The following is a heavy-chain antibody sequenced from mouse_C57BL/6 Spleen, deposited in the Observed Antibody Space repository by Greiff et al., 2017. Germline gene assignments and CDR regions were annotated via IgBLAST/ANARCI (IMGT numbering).Heavy chain of an antibody. V-gene: IGHV2-2*01. CDR2: IWSGGST. CDR1: GFSLTSYG. CDR3: ARSGNYVGYYARDY. J-gene: IGHJ4*01. D-gene: IGHD2-1*01. Sequence: QVQLKESGPGLVQPSQSLSITCTVSGFSLTSYGVHWVRQSPGKGLEWLGVIWSGGSTDYNAAFISRLSISKDNSKSQVFFKMNSLQADDTAIYYCARSGNYVGYYARDYWGQGTSVTVSS.